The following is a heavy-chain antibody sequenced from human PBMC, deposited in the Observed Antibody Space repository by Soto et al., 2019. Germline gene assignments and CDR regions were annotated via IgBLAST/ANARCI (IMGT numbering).Heavy chain of an antibody. V-gene: IGHV1-69*02. CDR1: GGTSSSYT. Sequence: ASVKVSCKASGGTSSSYTISLLRLAPGQGLEWMGRIIPILGIANYAQKFQGRVTITADKSTSTAYMELSSLRSEDTAVYYCASILPSSGWPNWFDPWGQGTLVTVSS. CDR3: ASILPSSGWPNWFDP. D-gene: IGHD6-19*01. J-gene: IGHJ5*02. CDR2: IIPILGIA.